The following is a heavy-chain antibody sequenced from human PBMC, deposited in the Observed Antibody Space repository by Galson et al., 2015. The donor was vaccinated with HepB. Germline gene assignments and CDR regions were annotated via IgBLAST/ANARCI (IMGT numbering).Heavy chain of an antibody. J-gene: IGHJ4*02. V-gene: IGHV3-23*01. Sequence: SLRLSCAASGFTFSSYAMNWVRQAPGKGLEWVSGISSSGDRKYYADSVKGRFTISRDNSKNTLYLQMNSLRAEDTAVYYCAKVMVGLLRLLEWSDYWGQGTLVTVSS. CDR3: AKVMVGLLRLLEWSDY. CDR2: ISSSGDRK. D-gene: IGHD3-3*01. CDR1: GFTFSSYA.